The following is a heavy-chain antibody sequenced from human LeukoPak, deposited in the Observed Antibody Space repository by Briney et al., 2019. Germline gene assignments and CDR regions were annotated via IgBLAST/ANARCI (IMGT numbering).Heavy chain of an antibody. CDR2: IKQDGSEK. J-gene: IGHJ4*02. Sequence: GGSLRLSCAASGITVSTNYMSWVRQAPGKGLEWVANIKQDGSEKNYVDSVKGRFTISRDNAKNSVYLQMNSLRAEDTAVYYCARAGGSSWADYWGQGTLVTVSS. V-gene: IGHV3-7*01. D-gene: IGHD6-13*01. CDR1: GITVSTNY. CDR3: ARAGGSSWADY.